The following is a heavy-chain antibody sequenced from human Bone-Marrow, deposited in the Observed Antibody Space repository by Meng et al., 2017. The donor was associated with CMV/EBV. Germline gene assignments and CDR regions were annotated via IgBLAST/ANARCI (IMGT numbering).Heavy chain of an antibody. CDR1: GYTFTGYY. V-gene: IGHV1-2*02. CDR3: AIDGCTSVVCQGRYGMDV. CDR2: INPNSGGT. J-gene: IGHJ6*02. Sequence: ASVKVSCKASGYTFTGYYIHWVRQAPGQGLEWMGWINPNSGGTNSAQKFQGRVTMTRDTSISTACMELSGLTSDDTAEYYCAIDGCTSVVCQGRYGMDVWGQGTTVTVSS. D-gene: IGHD2-8*01.